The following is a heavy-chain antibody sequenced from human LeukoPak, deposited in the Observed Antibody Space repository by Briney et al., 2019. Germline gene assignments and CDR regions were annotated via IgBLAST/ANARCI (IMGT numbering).Heavy chain of an antibody. V-gene: IGHV3-7*03. D-gene: IGHD3-3*01. CDR3: ATFRFLGT. CDR2: IKPGGNEK. J-gene: IGHJ3*01. Sequence: PGGSLRLSCAASGFTSNNYWMTWVRQGPGKGLEWVANIKPGGNEKYYVDSVKGRFTISRDNVKNSLYLQMNSLRAEDTAIYYCATFRFLGTWGQGTMVTVSP. CDR1: GFTSNNYW.